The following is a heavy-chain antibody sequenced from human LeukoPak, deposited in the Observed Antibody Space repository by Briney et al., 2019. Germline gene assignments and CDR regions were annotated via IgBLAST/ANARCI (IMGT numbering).Heavy chain of an antibody. CDR2: ISYDGSNK. Sequence: GRSLRLSCAASGFTFSSYGMHWVRQAPGKGLEWVAVISYDGSNKYYADSVKGRFTISRDNSKNTLYLQMNSLRAEDTAVYYCAKEGNYYDSSGYYYGAFDIWGQGTMVTVSS. V-gene: IGHV3-30*18. CDR3: AKEGNYYDSSGYYYGAFDI. CDR1: GFTFSSYG. D-gene: IGHD3-22*01. J-gene: IGHJ3*02.